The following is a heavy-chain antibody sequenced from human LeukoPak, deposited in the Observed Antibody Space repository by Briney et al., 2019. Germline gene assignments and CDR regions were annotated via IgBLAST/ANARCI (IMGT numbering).Heavy chain of an antibody. CDR2: IYTSGST. D-gene: IGHD3-10*01. J-gene: IGHJ4*02. Sequence: SETLSLTCTVSGGSISSYYWSWLRQPAGKGLEWIGRIYTSGSTNHNPSLKSRVTMSVDKSKNQLSLKLSSVTAADTAVYYCARGAYHYGSGSYYFDYWGQGTLVTVSS. CDR1: GGSISSYY. CDR3: ARGAYHYGSGSYYFDY. V-gene: IGHV4-4*07.